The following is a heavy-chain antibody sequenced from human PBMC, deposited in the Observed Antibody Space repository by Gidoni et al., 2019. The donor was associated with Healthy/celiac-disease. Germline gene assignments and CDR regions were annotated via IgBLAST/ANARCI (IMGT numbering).Heavy chain of an antibody. Sequence: VQLVQSGAEVKKPGASLRFSCKGSGSSFTRYWLSWVRQMPGKGLEWIGRIDPSDSYTNYSPSFQGHVTISADKSISTAYLQWSSLKASDTAMYYWARHVGYSYGYSDYYYMDVWGKGTTVTVSS. J-gene: IGHJ6*03. CDR1: GSSFTRYW. CDR2: IDPSDSYT. D-gene: IGHD5-18*01. CDR3: ARHVGYSYGYSDYYYMDV. V-gene: IGHV5-10-1*03.